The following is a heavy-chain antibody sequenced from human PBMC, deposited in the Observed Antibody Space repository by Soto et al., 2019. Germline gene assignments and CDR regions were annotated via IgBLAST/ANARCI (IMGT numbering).Heavy chain of an antibody. CDR1: NGSISPYY. CDR3: ARVPAMGGVISHWFDP. J-gene: IGHJ5*02. CDR2: IYYNGNT. D-gene: IGHD3-16*02. Sequence: PSETLSLTCTVSNGSISPYYWSWIRQPPGKGLEWIGYIYYNGNTKYNPSLKSRVTISLGTSKNEFSLRLTSVTAADTAVYFCARVPAMGGVISHWFDPWGPGTLVTVS. V-gene: IGHV4-59*12.